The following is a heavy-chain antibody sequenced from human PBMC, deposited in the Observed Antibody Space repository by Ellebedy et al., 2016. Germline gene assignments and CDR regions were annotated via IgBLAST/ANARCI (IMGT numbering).Heavy chain of an antibody. CDR2: IKGDGTVT. D-gene: IGHD3-3*01. J-gene: IGHJ4*02. V-gene: IGHV3-7*01. Sequence: GGSLRLPCAPSASTFSSEWWSGAPQAPGKGLEWVASIKGDGTVTHYVDPVRGRFTISRDNAKNSLFLQMNTLRAEDTAVYYCARLRGGVKEYDCWGQGTLVTVSS. CDR1: ASTFSSEW. CDR3: ARLRGGVKEYDC.